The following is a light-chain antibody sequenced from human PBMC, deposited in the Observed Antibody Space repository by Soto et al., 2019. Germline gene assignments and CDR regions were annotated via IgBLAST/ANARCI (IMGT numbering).Light chain of an antibody. CDR3: SSYAGSDNLV. J-gene: IGLJ3*02. Sequence: QSALTQPPSASGSPGQSVTISCTGTSSDVGAYNYVSWYQQHPGKAPKLLIYEVIKRPSGVPDRFSGSKSGNSASLTVSGLQGDDEADYYCSSYAGSDNLVFGGGTQLTVL. CDR1: SSDVGAYNY. V-gene: IGLV2-8*01. CDR2: EVI.